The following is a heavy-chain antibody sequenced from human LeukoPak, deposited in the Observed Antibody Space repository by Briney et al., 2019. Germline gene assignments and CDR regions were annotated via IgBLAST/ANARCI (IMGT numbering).Heavy chain of an antibody. CDR3: ARDHWDAFDI. Sequence: GRSLRLSCAASGFTFSSYGMHWVRQAPGKGLEWVAVISYDGSNKYYADSVKGRFTISRDNSKNTLYLQMGSLRAEDMAVYYCARDHWDAFDIWGQGTMVTVSS. J-gene: IGHJ3*02. CDR1: GFTFSSYG. V-gene: IGHV3-30*03. CDR2: ISYDGSNK.